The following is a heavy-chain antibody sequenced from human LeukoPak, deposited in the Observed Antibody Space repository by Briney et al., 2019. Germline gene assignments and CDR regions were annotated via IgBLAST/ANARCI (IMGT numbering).Heavy chain of an antibody. CDR3: ARVVLSSGWLDY. V-gene: IGHV3-64*01. D-gene: IGHD6-19*01. J-gene: IGHJ4*02. CDR2: ISSNGGST. Sequence: GGSLTLSCAASGFTFSSYDMYWVRQAPGKGLEYVSCISSNGGSTYYANSVNGRLTISRDTSKNTPYLQMGSLRAEAMAVYYCARVVLSSGWLDYWGQGTLATVSS. CDR1: GFTFSSYD.